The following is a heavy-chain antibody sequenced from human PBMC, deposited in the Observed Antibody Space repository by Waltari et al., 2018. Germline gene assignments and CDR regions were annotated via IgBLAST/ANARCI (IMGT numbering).Heavy chain of an antibody. J-gene: IGHJ5*02. CDR1: GFTFSNYA. D-gene: IGHD2-15*01. CDR2: ISGSVGST. V-gene: IGHV3-23*01. Sequence: EVQLLESGGGLVQPGGYLRLSCAASGFTFSNYAMSWVRQAPGQGLEGAYAISGSVGSTYYSAPVKGRFTISRDSSRNTLYLQMNSLSAEDTAVYYCAKDSGGYCVGGSCYSWFYPWGQGTLVTVSS. CDR3: AKDSGGYCVGGSCYSWFYP.